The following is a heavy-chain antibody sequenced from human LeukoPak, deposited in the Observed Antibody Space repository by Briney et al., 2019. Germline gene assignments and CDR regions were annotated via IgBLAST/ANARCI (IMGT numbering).Heavy chain of an antibody. J-gene: IGHJ4*02. V-gene: IGHV3-21*01. D-gene: IGHD6-19*01. CDR3: ARETPVPGAYHLDS. Sequence: GGSLRLSCAASGFTFSSYSMNWVRQAPGKGLEWVSSISSSSSYIYYADSVKGRFTISRDNAKNTLYLQMNSLRAEDTAVYSCARETPVPGAYHLDSWGQGTLVTVSS. CDR1: GFTFSSYS. CDR2: ISSSSSYI.